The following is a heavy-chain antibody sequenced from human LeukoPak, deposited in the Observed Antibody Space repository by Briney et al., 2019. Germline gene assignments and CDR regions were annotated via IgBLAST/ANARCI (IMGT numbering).Heavy chain of an antibody. D-gene: IGHD3-22*01. V-gene: IGHV3-23*01. CDR2: ISGSGGST. CDR1: GFTFSSYA. J-gene: IGHJ6*02. CDR3: ANYYYDSSGYYYVAHYYYYGMDV. Sequence: GGSLRLSCAASGFTFSSYAMSWVRQAPGKGLEWVSAISGSGGSTYYADSVKGRFTISRDNSKNTLNLQMNSLRAEDTAVYYCANYYYDSSGYYYVAHYYYYGMDVWGQGTTVTVSS.